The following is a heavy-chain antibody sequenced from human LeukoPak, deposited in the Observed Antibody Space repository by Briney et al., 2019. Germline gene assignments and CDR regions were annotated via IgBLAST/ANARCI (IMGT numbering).Heavy chain of an antibody. CDR1: GGSISSSSYY. V-gene: IGHV4-61*02. Sequence: SETLSLTCTVSGGSISSSSYYGSWIRQPAGKGLEWIGRIYTSGCTNYNPSLKSRVTMSVNTSKNQFSLKLSSVTAADTAVYYCARGYYDILTGYYLVPLSSAFDIWGQGTMVTVSS. CDR2: IYTSGCT. D-gene: IGHD3-9*01. CDR3: ARGYYDILTGYYLVPLSSAFDI. J-gene: IGHJ3*02.